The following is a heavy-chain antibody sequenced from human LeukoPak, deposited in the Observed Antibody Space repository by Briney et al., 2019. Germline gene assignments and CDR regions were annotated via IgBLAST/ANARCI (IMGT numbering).Heavy chain of an antibody. CDR1: GFSFSDAW. V-gene: IGHV3-15*01. D-gene: IGHD5-18*01. CDR2: IKNKIDGGTT. Sequence: TGGSLRLSCAASGFSFSDAWMTWVRQAPGKGLERVGRIKNKIDGGTTDYAAPVKGRFTISREDSKNMLYLQMNSLKTEDTAVYYCTTTGADTRNWFDPWGQGTLVTVSS. CDR3: TTTGADTRNWFDP. J-gene: IGHJ5*02.